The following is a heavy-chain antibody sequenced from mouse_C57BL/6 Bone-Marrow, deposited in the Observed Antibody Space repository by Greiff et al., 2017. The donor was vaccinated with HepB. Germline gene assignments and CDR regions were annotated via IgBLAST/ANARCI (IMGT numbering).Heavy chain of an antibody. CDR3: ARGSSSGYALDY. CDR1: GFTFSSYA. J-gene: IGHJ2*01. V-gene: IGHV5-4*01. D-gene: IGHD3-2*02. CDR2: ISDGGSYT. Sequence: EVHLVESGGGLVKPGGSLKLSCAASGFTFSSYAMSWVRQTPEKRLEWVATISDGGSYTYYPDNVKGRFTISRDNAKNNLYLQMSHLKSEDTAMYYCARGSSSGYALDYWGQGTTLTVSS.